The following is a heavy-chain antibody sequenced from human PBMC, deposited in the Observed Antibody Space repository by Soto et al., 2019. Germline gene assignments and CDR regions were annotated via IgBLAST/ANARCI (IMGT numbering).Heavy chain of an antibody. CDR3: ARGPKGTIFGVVRRLSLIDI. D-gene: IGHD3-3*01. CDR1: GGSSRSSSYY. Sequence: PSETLSLTCTVSGGSSRSSSYYWGWIRQPPGKGLEWIGSIYYSGSTNYNPSLKSRVTISVDTSKNQFSLKLSSVTAADTAVYYCARGPKGTIFGVVRRLSLIDIWGQGTMVTVSS. V-gene: IGHV4-39*07. J-gene: IGHJ3*02. CDR2: IYYSGST.